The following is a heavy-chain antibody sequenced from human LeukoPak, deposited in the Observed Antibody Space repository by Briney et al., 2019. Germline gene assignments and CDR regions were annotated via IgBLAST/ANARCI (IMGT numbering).Heavy chain of an antibody. D-gene: IGHD5-24*01. CDR2: IYYNGNT. Sequence: SETLSLTCTVSGGSISSSNYYWGWIHQPPGKGLEWIGSIYYNGNTYYNPSLKSRVTISVDTSKNQFSLKLSSVTAADTAVYYCARHVEMATIHFDYWGQGTQVTVSS. J-gene: IGHJ4*02. V-gene: IGHV4-39*01. CDR3: ARHVEMATIHFDY. CDR1: GGSISSSNYY.